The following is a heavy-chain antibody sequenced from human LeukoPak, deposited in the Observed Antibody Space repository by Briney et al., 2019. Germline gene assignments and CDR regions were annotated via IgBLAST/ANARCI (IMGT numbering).Heavy chain of an antibody. CDR1: GYTFTSYD. CDR2: MNPNSGNT. V-gene: IGHV1-8*01. Sequence: GASVKVSCKASGYTFTSYDINWVRQATGQGLEWMGWMNPNSGNTGYAQKFQGRVTMTRNTSISTACMELSSLRSEDTAVYYCARDPYYDSSGYYEPHAFDIWGQGTMVTVSS. CDR3: ARDPYYDSSGYYEPHAFDI. J-gene: IGHJ3*02. D-gene: IGHD3-22*01.